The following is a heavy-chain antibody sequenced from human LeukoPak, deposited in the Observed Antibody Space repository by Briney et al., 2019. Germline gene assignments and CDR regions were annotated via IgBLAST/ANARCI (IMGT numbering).Heavy chain of an antibody. CDR2: ISPNDGAT. Sequence: ASVTVSCTTSGYTFTVYHINWVRQAPGQGLEWVGWISPNDGATKYAQNLQGRVTMSRDTSISTTYMELSSLTSDDTAIYYCARDDEHPYDTKVLDAYDVWGQGTMVTVSS. CDR3: ARDDEHPYDTKVLDAYDV. V-gene: IGHV1-2*02. D-gene: IGHD3-22*01. J-gene: IGHJ3*01. CDR1: GYTFTVYH.